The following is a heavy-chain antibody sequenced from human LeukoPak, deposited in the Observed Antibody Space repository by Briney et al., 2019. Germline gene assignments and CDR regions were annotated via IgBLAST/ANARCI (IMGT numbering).Heavy chain of an antibody. CDR1: GVSISNYY. V-gene: IGHV4-59*08. CDR2: IYRGST. CDR3: ARHAAISAAGTAPFDS. D-gene: IGHD6-13*01. J-gene: IGHJ4*02. Sequence: SETLSLTCTVSGVSISNYYWSWIRQSPGKGLDWIGYIYRGSTNYNPSLKSRVTISVDTSKNQVSLKLTSATATDTAVYYCARHAAISAAGTAPFDSWGQGTLVTVSS.